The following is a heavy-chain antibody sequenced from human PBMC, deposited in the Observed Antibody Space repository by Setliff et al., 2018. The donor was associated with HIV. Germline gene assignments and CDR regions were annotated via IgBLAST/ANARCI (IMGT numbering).Heavy chain of an antibody. CDR3: ARKGAGTGEFDY. D-gene: IGHD6-19*01. J-gene: IGHJ4*02. CDR2: IYSNGIT. V-gene: IGHV4-4*09. CDR1: GGSIGVDC. Sequence: SETLSLTCTVSGGSIGVDCWSWIRQPPGKGLEWIGYIYSNGITRYNPSLKSRVTISLDTSKIEFSLTLKSVTAADTAIYYCARKGAGTGEFDYWGQGTLVTVSS.